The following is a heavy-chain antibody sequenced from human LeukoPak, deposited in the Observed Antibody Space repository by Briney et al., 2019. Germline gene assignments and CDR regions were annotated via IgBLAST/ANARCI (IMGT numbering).Heavy chain of an antibody. V-gene: IGHV3-23*01. Sequence: PGGSLRLSCAASGFTFSSYAMTWVRQAPGRGLDWVSAISGSGSNTYYADSVKGRFTISRDNSKNTLYLQLNSLRAEDTAVYYCAKPTKLLWFGDYYYDYWGQGTLVTVS. CDR2: ISGSGSNT. J-gene: IGHJ4*02. D-gene: IGHD3-10*01. CDR3: AKPTKLLWFGDYYYDY. CDR1: GFTFSSYA.